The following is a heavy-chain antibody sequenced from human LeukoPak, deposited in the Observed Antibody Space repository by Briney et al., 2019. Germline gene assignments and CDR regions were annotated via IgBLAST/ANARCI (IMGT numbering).Heavy chain of an antibody. V-gene: IGHV3-43*02. J-gene: IGHJ6*02. CDR3: AKGDIVVVPAAIPYYYYYGRDV. CDR2: ISGDGGST. CDR1: GFTFDDYA. D-gene: IGHD2-2*01. Sequence: GGSLRLSCAASGFTFDDYAMHWVRQAPGKGLEWVSLISGDGGSTYYADSVKGRFTISRDNSKNSLYLQMNSLRTEDTALYYCAKGDIVVVPAAIPYYYYYGRDVWGQGTTVTVSS.